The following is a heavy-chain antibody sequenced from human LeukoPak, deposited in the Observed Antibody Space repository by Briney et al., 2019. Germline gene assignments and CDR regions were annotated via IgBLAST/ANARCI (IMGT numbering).Heavy chain of an antibody. CDR2: IRYDGSNK. CDR3: AKVYEYGDNDWFDS. Sequence: GGSLRLSCGASGFTFSSYGVHWVRQAPDKGLEWVAFIRYDGSNKNYADSVKGRFTVSRDNSQNTLYLQMNSLRAEDTAVYYCAKVYEYGDNDWFDSWGQGTLVTVSS. CDR1: GFTFSSYG. J-gene: IGHJ5*01. D-gene: IGHD4-17*01. V-gene: IGHV3-30*02.